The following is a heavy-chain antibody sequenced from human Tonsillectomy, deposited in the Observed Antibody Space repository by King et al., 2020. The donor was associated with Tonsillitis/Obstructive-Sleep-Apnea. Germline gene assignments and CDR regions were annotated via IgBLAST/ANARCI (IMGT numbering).Heavy chain of an antibody. D-gene: IGHD2/OR15-2a*01. CDR2: IYWDDDK. CDR1: GFSLSTSGVG. CDR3: ALSSFLRGPNRYYFDY. V-gene: IGHV2-5*02. Sequence: ITLKESGPTLVKPTQTLTLTCTFSGFSLSTSGVGVGWIRQPPGKALEWLALIYWDDDKCYSPSLKSRLTITKDTSKNQVVLTMTNMDPVDTATYYCALSSFLRGPNRYYFDYWGQGTLVTVSS. J-gene: IGHJ4*02.